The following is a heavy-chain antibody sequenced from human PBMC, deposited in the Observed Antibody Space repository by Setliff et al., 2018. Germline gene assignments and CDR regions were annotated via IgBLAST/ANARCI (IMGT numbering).Heavy chain of an antibody. CDR1: GGTFSNYA. D-gene: IGHD6-13*01. CDR2: IIPMFRSG. V-gene: IGHV1-69*13. Sequence: ASVKVSCKASGGTFSNYAISWVRQAPGQGLEWMGGIIPMFRSGNYAQRFQGRVTITADESTSTVYMELTSLRAEDTAVYYCARGKMDVVAAGGRYCAMDVWGQGTAVTVSS. CDR3: ARGKMDVVAAGGRYCAMDV. J-gene: IGHJ6*02.